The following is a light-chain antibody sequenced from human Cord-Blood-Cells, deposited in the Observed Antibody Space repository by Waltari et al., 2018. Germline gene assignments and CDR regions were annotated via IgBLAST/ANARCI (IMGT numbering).Light chain of an antibody. CDR3: NSRDSSGNHVV. J-gene: IGLJ2*01. V-gene: IGLV3-19*01. CDR2: GKN. CDR1: SGGSPD. Sequence: SSALTLTLALSVLSGPPVGITCQGDSGGSPDVSWSQQKPGQAPVLVSYGKNNRPSGIPDRFSGSSSGNIGSLTITGAQAEDEAADYRNSRDSSGNHVVFGGGTKLTVL.